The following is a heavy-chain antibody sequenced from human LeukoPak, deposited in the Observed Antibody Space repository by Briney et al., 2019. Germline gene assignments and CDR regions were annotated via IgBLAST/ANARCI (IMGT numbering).Heavy chain of an antibody. D-gene: IGHD3-10*01. CDR2: IYSSGST. J-gene: IGHJ4*02. CDR3: ARYYGSGSLYYFDY. Sequence: GGSLRLSCAASGFTVSSNYMSWVRQAPGKGLEWVSVIYSSGSTYYADSVKGRFTISRDNSKNTLYLQMNSLRAEDTAVYYCARYYGSGSLYYFDYWGQGTLVTVSS. CDR1: GFTVSSNY. V-gene: IGHV3-53*01.